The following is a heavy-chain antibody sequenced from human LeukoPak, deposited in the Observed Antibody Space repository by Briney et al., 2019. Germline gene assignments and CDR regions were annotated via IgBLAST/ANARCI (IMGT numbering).Heavy chain of an antibody. J-gene: IGHJ4*02. CDR2: ISTYNGNT. D-gene: IGHD2-8*01. Sequence: ASVTVSCLVDGYRLANYGSSWVRQAPGQGLEWMGWISTYNGNTNYAQKLQGRVTMTTDTSTSTAYMELRSLRSDDTAVYYCAREYCTNGVCYDPDYWGQGTLSPSPQ. CDR1: GYRLANYG. V-gene: IGHV1-18*01. CDR3: AREYCTNGVCYDPDY.